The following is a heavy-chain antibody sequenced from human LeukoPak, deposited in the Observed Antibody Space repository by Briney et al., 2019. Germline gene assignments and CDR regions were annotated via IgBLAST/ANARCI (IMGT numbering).Heavy chain of an antibody. V-gene: IGHV3-23*01. D-gene: IGHD1-26*01. CDR1: GFTFSSYA. CDR2: ISGSGGST. CDR3: AKGTGSYYFRFDY. J-gene: IGHJ4*02. Sequence: GGSLRLSCAASGFTFSSYAMSWVRQAPGKGLEGVSTISGSGGSTYYADSVKGRFTISRDNSKNTLYLQMNSLRAEDTAVYYCAKGTGSYYFRFDYWGQGTLVTASS.